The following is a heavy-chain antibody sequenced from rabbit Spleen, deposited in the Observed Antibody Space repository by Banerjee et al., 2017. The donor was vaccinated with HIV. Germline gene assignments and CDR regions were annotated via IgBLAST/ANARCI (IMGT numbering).Heavy chain of an antibody. Sequence: QEQLVESGGGLVQHEGSLTLTCTAYGFSFSSSKYYMCWVRQAPGKGLQWIACIFAGSSDSTYYANWAKGRFTISKSSSTTVTLQMTSLTAADTATYFCARENAGGTWLAYFNLWGPGTLVTVS. D-gene: IGHD4-2*01. CDR3: ARENAGGTWLAYFNL. CDR1: GFSFSSSKYY. V-gene: IGHV1S45*01. J-gene: IGHJ4*01. CDR2: IFAGSSDST.